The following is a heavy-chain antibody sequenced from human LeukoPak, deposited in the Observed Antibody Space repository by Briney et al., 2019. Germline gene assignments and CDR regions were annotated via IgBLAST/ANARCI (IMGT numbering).Heavy chain of an antibody. Sequence: PGGSLRLSCAASGFTFSSYGMSWVRQAPGKGLEWDSAISGSGGSTYYADSVKGRFTISRDNSKNTLYLQMNSLRAEDTAVYYCAKDDSGYSYGYGDYWGQGTLVTVSS. CDR3: AKDDSGYSYGYGDY. J-gene: IGHJ4*02. V-gene: IGHV3-23*01. D-gene: IGHD5-18*01. CDR1: GFTFSSYG. CDR2: ISGSGGST.